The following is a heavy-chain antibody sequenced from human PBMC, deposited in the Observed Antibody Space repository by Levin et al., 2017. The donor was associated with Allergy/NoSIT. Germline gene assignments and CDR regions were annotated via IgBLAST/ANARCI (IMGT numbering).Heavy chain of an antibody. CDR3: ARVAGYSYGYYFDY. Sequence: SETLSLTCAVSGGSISSGGYSWSWIRQPPGKGLEWIGNIYLSGSTYNNPSLKSRVTISVDRSKNQFSLNLGSVTATDTDVYYCARVAGYSYGYYFDYWGQGTLVTVSS. CDR2: IYLSGST. J-gene: IGHJ4*02. CDR1: GGSISSGGYS. V-gene: IGHV4-30-2*01. D-gene: IGHD5-18*01.